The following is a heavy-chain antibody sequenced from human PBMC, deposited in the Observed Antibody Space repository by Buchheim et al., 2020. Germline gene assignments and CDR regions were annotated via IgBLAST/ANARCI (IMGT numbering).Heavy chain of an antibody. D-gene: IGHD3-3*01. CDR1: GFTFSSYG. J-gene: IGHJ4*02. CDR3: AKSSKAYYDLWSGPDY. CDR2: ISYDGSNK. V-gene: IGHV3-30*18. Sequence: QVQLVASGGGVVQPGRSLRLSCAASGFTFSSYGMHWVRQAPGKGLEWVAVISYDGSNKYYADSVRGRFTITRDTSKNTLYLQMNSLRAEDTAVYYCAKSSKAYYDLWSGPDYWGQGT.